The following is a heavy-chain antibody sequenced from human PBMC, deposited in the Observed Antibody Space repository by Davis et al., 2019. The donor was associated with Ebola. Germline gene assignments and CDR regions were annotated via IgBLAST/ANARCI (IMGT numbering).Heavy chain of an antibody. D-gene: IGHD1-26*01. CDR1: CFPFISYW. CDR3: ATLPGYY. V-gene: IGHV3-74*01. CDR2: VNSDGSST. Sequence: HTGGSLRPSFAPPCFPFISYWMAWVRQAPGKGLVWVSRVNSDGSSTSYADSVKGRFTISRDNAKNTLYLQMNNLRVEDTAVYYCATLPGYYWGQGTLVTVSS. J-gene: IGHJ4*02.